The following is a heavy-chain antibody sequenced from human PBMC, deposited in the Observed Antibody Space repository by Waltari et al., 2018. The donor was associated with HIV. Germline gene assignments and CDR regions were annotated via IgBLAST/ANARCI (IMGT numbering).Heavy chain of an antibody. D-gene: IGHD1-26*01. CDR1: GFTFTNHC. Sequence: EVQLMESGGGLVQSGGSLRLSWSASGFTFTNHCMSWVRQTPGKGLEWVAYIKDDGSEKYYMGSVKGRFTISRDNAKNSMFLQMNSLRAEDTAVYYCARIGTFPHNYAIDFWGQGTTVTVSS. V-gene: IGHV3-7*01. CDR3: ARIGTFPHNYAIDF. J-gene: IGHJ6*02. CDR2: IKDDGSEK.